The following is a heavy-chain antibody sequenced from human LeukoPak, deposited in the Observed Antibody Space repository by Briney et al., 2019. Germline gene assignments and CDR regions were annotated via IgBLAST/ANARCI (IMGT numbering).Heavy chain of an antibody. V-gene: IGHV3-9*01. D-gene: IGHD3-10*01. J-gene: IGHJ4*02. Sequence: GGSLRLSCAASGFTFDDYAMHWVRQAPGKGLEWVSGISWNSGSIGYADSVKGRFTISRDNAKNSLYLQTNSLRAEDTALYYCAKSYYGSGSYSSFDYWGQGTLVTVSS. CDR2: ISWNSGSI. CDR1: GFTFDDYA. CDR3: AKSYYGSGSYSSFDY.